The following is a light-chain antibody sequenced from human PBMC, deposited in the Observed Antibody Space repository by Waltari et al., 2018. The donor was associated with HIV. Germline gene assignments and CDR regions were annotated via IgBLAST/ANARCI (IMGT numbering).Light chain of an antibody. CDR3: QQYYITPFT. Sequence: DIVMTQSPDSLAVSLGERDTINCKSSQSVLYSSNNKNYLAWYQQKPGQPPKLLIHWASTRESGVPDRFSGSGSGTDFTLTISSLQAEDVAVYYCQQYYITPFTFCPGTKVDIK. V-gene: IGKV4-1*01. CDR2: WAS. CDR1: QSVLYSSNNKNY. J-gene: IGKJ3*01.